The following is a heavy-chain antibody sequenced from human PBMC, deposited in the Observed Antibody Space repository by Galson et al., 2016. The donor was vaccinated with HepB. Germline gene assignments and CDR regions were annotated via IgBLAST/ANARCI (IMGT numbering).Heavy chain of an antibody. CDR1: GYTFTSYA. Sequence: SVTVSCKASGYTFTSYAMHWVRQAPGQRLEWMGWINAGNGKTKYSQKFQGRVTITRDTSASTAYMELSSLRSEDTAVYYCARSMGLRFLEWLSPTLDYWGQGTLVTVSS. J-gene: IGHJ4*02. D-gene: IGHD3-3*01. V-gene: IGHV1-3*01. CDR3: ARSMGLRFLEWLSPTLDY. CDR2: INAGNGKT.